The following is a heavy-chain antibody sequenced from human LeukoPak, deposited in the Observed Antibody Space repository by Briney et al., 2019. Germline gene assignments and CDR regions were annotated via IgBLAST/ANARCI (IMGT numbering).Heavy chain of an antibody. CDR1: EYSFATYW. J-gene: IGHJ4*02. CDR3: ARPLQGIVGARGFDY. Sequence: GESLKISCQGSEYSFATYWIAWLRQMPGKGLEWMGIIYPSYSDPRYSPSFQGQVTISADKPIKTAYLRWSSLKAWDTAMYYCARPLQGIVGARGFDYWGQGTLVTVSS. V-gene: IGHV5-51*01. CDR2: IYPSYSDP. D-gene: IGHD1-26*01.